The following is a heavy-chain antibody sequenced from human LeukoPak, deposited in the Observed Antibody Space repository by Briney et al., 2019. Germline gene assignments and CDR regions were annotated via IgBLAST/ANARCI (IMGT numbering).Heavy chain of an antibody. D-gene: IGHD3-22*01. J-gene: IGHJ1*01. CDR2: INPNSGGT. Sequence: ASVKVSCKASGYTFTGYYMHWVRQAPGQGLEWMGWINPNSGGTNYAQKFQGRVTMTRDTSISTAYMELSRLRSDDTAVYYCARDYYDSSGYFQHWGQGTLVTVSS. CDR3: ARDYYDSSGYFQH. CDR1: GYTFTGYY. V-gene: IGHV1-2*02.